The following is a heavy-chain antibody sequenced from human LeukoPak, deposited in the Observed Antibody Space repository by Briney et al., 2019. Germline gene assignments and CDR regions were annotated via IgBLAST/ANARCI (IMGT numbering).Heavy chain of an antibody. CDR3: AAGTTYDILTGPQG. CDR2: IVVGSGNT. CDR1: GFTFTSSA. J-gene: IGHJ4*02. D-gene: IGHD3-9*01. Sequence: ASVKVSYKASGFTFTSSAVQWVRQARGQRLERIGWIVVGSGNTNYAQKFQERVTITRDMSTSTAYMELSSLRSEDTAVYYCAAGTTYDILTGPQGWGQGTLVTVSS. V-gene: IGHV1-58*01.